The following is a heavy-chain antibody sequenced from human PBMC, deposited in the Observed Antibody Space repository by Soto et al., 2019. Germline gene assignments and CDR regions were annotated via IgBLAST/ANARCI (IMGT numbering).Heavy chain of an antibody. V-gene: IGHV4-30-4*01. D-gene: IGHD1-1*01. CDR2: IFYSGTT. CDR3: ARDLWVEPELYYYGMDV. CDR1: GGSISSGGYY. Sequence: SETLSLTCTVSGGSISSGGYYWSWIRQTPGKGLEWIGHIFYSGTTYYNPSLKSRLTISVDTSKNHFSLRLTSVTAADTAVYYCARDLWVEPELYYYGMDVWGQGTTVTVSS. J-gene: IGHJ6*02.